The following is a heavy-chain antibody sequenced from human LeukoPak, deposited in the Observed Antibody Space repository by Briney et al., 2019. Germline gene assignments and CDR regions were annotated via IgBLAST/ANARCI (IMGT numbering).Heavy chain of an antibody. CDR2: ISSGSSYI. CDR1: GFTFSSYT. CDR3: ARGMEFQYFKNWFDP. V-gene: IGHV3-21*04. D-gene: IGHD2/OR15-2a*01. Sequence: GGSLRLSCAASGFTFSSYTMNWVRQAPGKGLEWVSIISSGSSYIHYADSVKGRFTISRDNAKNSLYLQMNSLRAEDTAMYYCARGMEFQYFKNWFDPWGQGSLVTVSS. J-gene: IGHJ5*02.